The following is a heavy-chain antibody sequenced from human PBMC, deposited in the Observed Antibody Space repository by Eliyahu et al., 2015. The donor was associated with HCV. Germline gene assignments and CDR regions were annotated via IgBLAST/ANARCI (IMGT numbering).Heavy chain of an antibody. CDR2: ISXSDSTR. D-gene: IGHD3-22*01. V-gene: IGHV3-11*01. Sequence: WIRVAXGEGLEWXSXISXSDSTRYYADSVKGRFTISRDNAKNSLYLQMNSLRAEDTAVYYCAGTRSGYSLDQWGQGTLVTVSS. J-gene: IGHJ4*02. CDR3: AGTRSGYSLDQ.